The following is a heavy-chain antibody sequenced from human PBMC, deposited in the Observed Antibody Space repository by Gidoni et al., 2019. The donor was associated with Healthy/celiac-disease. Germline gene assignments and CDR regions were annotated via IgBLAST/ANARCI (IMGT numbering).Heavy chain of an antibody. Sequence: QVQLQESGPGLVKPSQTLSLTCTVPGGSISSGGYYWSWIRQHPGKGLEWIGYIYYSGSTYYNPSLKSRVTISVDMSKNQFSLKLSSVTAADTAVYYCARNRRDGYNWWYYFDYWGQGTLVTVSS. CDR3: ARNRRDGYNWWYYFDY. CDR2: IYYSGST. D-gene: IGHD5-12*01. V-gene: IGHV4-31*03. J-gene: IGHJ4*02. CDR1: GGSISSGGYY.